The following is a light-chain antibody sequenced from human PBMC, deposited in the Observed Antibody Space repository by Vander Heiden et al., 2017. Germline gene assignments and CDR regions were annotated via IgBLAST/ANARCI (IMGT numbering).Light chain of an antibody. CDR3: QQSYSTPQT. CDR2: AAS. V-gene: IGKV1-39*01. Sequence: DIQMTQSPSSLSASVGDRVTITCRASQSISSYLNWYQQKPGKAPKLLIYAASSLQSGVPSRFSGSGSGTDCTLTISSLQPEDFVTYYCQQSYSTPQTFGQGTKVEIK. CDR1: QSISSY. J-gene: IGKJ1*01.